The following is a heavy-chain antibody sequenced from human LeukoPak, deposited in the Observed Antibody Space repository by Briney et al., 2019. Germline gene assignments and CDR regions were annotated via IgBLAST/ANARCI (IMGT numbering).Heavy chain of an antibody. CDR3: AEDSDSSGYHGWFDP. J-gene: IGHJ5*02. CDR2: INPNSGGT. CDR1: GYTFTGYY. D-gene: IGHD6-19*01. V-gene: IGHV1-2*02. Sequence: GASVKVSCKASGYTFTGYYMHWVRQAPGQGLEWMGWINPNSGGTNYAQKFQGRVTMTRDTSISTAYMELSRLRSDDTAVYYCAEDSDSSGYHGWFDPWGQGTLVTVSS.